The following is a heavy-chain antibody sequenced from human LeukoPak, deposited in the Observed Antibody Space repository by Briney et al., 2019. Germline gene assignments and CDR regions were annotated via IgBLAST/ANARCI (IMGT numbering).Heavy chain of an antibody. J-gene: IGHJ4*02. CDR2: ISRSSDYI. CDR3: ATLYCSGGSCSYYDY. V-gene: IGHV3-21*01. CDR1: GFTFSSYN. Sequence: GGSLRLSCAASGFTFSSYNMNWVRQAPGKGLEWVSSISRSSDYIYYADSVKGRFTVPRDNAKNSLFLQMNSLRAEDTAVYYCATLYCSGGSCSYYDYWGQGTLVTVSS. D-gene: IGHD2-15*01.